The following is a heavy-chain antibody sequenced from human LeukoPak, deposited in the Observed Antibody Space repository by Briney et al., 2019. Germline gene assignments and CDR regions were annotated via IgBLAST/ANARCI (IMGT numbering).Heavy chain of an antibody. CDR2: IYYSGST. J-gene: IGHJ4*02. CDR1: GGSISSSSYY. D-gene: IGHD3-10*01. CDR3: ARLGGSSLHTSMFDY. Sequence: PSETLSLTCTVSGGSISSSSYYEGWIRQPPGKGLEWIGSIYYSGSTYYNPSLKSRVTISVDTSKNQFSLKLSSVTAADTAVYYCARLGGSSLHTSMFDYGGEGPLLSVSS. V-gene: IGHV4-39*01.